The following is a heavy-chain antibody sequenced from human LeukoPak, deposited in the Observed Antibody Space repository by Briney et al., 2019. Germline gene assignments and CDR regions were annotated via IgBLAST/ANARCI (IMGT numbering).Heavy chain of an antibody. V-gene: IGHV3-23*01. CDR3: AKLGPYSSSWFEYFQH. CDR2: ISGSGGST. D-gene: IGHD6-13*01. J-gene: IGHJ1*01. Sequence: GGSLRLSCAASGFTFSSYAMSWVRQAPGKGLEWVSAISGSGGSTYCADSVKGRFTISRDNSKNTLYLQMNSLRAEDTAVYYCAKLGPYSSSWFEYFQHWGQGTLVTVSS. CDR1: GFTFSSYA.